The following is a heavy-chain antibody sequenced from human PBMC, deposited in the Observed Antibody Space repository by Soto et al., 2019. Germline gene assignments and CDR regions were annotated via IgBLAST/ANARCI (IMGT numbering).Heavy chain of an antibody. CDR2: IKSEANGGTT. CDR3: TIVLVVSHCGGDCYSRSDY. D-gene: IGHD2-21*02. V-gene: IGHV3-15*07. Sequence: GGSLRLSCAASGFTFSNAWMNWVRQAPGKGLEWVGRIKSEANGGTTEYAAPVKGRFTISRDDSKDTLSLQMDSLRTEDTAVYYCTIVLVVSHCGGDCYSRSDYWGQGTPVTVSS. J-gene: IGHJ4*02. CDR1: GFTFSNAW.